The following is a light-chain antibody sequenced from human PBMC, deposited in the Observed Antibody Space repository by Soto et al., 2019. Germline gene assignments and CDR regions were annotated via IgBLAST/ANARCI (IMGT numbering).Light chain of an antibody. J-gene: IGKJ1*01. CDR2: WAS. CDR3: QQYYATPLT. V-gene: IGKV4-1*01. CDR1: QSVLFTSNNKNY. Sequence: DIVMTQSPDSLAVSLGERATLNCKSSQSVLFTSNNKNYLAWYQQKPGHPPQLLIYWASTRESGVPDRFSGSGSGTDFTLTISSLQAEDVAVYYCQQYYATPLTFGQGTKVEI.